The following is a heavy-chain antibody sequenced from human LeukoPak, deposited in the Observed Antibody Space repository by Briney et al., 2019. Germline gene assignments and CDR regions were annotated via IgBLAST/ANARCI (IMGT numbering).Heavy chain of an antibody. D-gene: IGHD3-10*01. CDR1: GESLSGYY. V-gene: IGHV4-34*12. CDR2: FIQSGST. J-gene: IGHJ5*02. Sequence: KPSETLSLTCAVYGESLSGYYWSWIRQPPGKGLEWIGEFIQSGSTNYNPSLKSRVTISVDTSKNQFSLKLSSVTAADTAVYYCARDPYYYGSGNRPGWFDPWGQGTLVTVSS. CDR3: ARDPYYYGSGNRPGWFDP.